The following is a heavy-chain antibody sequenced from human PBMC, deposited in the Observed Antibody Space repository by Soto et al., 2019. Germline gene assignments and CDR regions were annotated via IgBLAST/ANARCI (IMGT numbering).Heavy chain of an antibody. V-gene: IGHV6-1*01. J-gene: IGHJ2*01. CDR2: TYYRSKWYN. CDR3: ARDGSGFHWYFDL. Sequence: QVQLQQSGPGLVKPSQTLSLVCSISGDSVSSTSATWSWIRQSPSRGLEWLGRTYYRSKWYNDYAVSVKSRIAIPPDTSNNQLSLHLSSVPHEDTALYFCARDGSGFHWYFDLWGRGTLVTVSS. CDR1: GDSVSSTSAT. D-gene: IGHD6-19*01.